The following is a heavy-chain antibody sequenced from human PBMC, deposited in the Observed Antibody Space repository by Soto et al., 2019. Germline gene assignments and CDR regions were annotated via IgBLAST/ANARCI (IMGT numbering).Heavy chain of an antibody. CDR2: IGGSGGST. V-gene: IGHV3-23*01. Sequence: GGSLRLSCAASGFTFSSYAMSWVRQAPGKGLEWVSAIGGSGGSTYYADSVKGRFTISRDNSKNTLYLQMNSLRAEDTAVYYCAKDGDSSGYYPYYFDYWGQGTLVTVSS. CDR3: AKDGDSSGYYPYYFDY. J-gene: IGHJ4*02. D-gene: IGHD3-22*01. CDR1: GFTFSSYA.